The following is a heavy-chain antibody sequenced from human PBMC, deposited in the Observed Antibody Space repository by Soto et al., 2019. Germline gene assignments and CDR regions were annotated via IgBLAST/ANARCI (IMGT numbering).Heavy chain of an antibody. J-gene: IGHJ6*02. CDR3: AKEGVYAIQNYYYYGMDV. Sequence: QVQLVESGGGVVQPGRSLRLSCAASGFTFSSYGMHWVRQAPGKGLEWVAVISYDGSNKYYADSVKGRFTISRDNSKNTPYLQMNSLRAEDTAVYYCAKEGVYAIQNYYYYGMDVWGQGTTVTVSS. CDR2: ISYDGSNK. D-gene: IGHD2-8*01. V-gene: IGHV3-30*18. CDR1: GFTFSSYG.